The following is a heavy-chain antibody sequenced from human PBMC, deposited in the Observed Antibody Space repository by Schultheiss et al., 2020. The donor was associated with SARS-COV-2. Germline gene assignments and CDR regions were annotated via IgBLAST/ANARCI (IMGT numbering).Heavy chain of an antibody. Sequence: GESLKISCAASGFTFSSYSMNWVRQAPGKGLEWVSSISSSSSYIYYADSVKGRFTISRDNSKNTLYLQMNSLRAEDTAVYYCARDLGDEIDYYGMDVWGQGTTVTVSS. CDR1: GFTFSSYS. V-gene: IGHV3-21*01. D-gene: IGHD5-24*01. CDR2: ISSSSSYI. J-gene: IGHJ6*02. CDR3: ARDLGDEIDYYGMDV.